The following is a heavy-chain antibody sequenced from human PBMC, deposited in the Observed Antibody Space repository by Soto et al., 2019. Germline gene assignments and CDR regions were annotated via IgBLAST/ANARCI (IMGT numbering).Heavy chain of an antibody. CDR3: ARVRTIFGVVIFELDAFDI. D-gene: IGHD3-3*01. CDR2: MNPNSGNT. CDR1: GYTFTSYD. Sequence: ASVKVSCKASGYTFTSYDINWVRQATGQGLEWMGWMNPNSGNTGYAQKFQGRVTMTRNTSISTAYMELSSLRSEDTAVYYCARVRTIFGVVIFELDAFDIWGQGTMVTAS. J-gene: IGHJ3*02. V-gene: IGHV1-8*01.